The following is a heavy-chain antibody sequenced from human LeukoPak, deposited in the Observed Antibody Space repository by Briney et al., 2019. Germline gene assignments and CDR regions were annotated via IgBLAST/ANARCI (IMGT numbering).Heavy chain of an antibody. CDR2: ISSNGSST. V-gene: IGHV3-64*01. J-gene: IGHJ4*02. CDR3: ARDLNGYDPLGY. CDR1: GFTFSSYA. D-gene: IGHD5-12*01. Sequence: PGVSLRLSCSASGFTFSSYAMHWVRQAPGKGLEYFSAISSNGSSTYYANSVKGRFTSSRDNSTNPLYLQMGSLRAEDMAVYYCARDLNGYDPLGYWGQGTLVSVS.